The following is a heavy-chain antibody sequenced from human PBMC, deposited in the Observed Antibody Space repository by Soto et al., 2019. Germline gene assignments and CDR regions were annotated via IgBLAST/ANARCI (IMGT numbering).Heavy chain of an antibody. Sequence: GGSLRLSCAASGFTFSSYGMHWVRQAPGKGLEWVAVISYDGSNKYYADSVKGRFTISRDNSKNTLYLQMNSLRAEDTAVYYCAGGLYCSGGSCYDYWGQGTLVTVS. CDR2: ISYDGSNK. CDR3: AGGLYCSGGSCYDY. CDR1: GFTFSSYG. V-gene: IGHV3-30*03. D-gene: IGHD2-15*01. J-gene: IGHJ4*02.